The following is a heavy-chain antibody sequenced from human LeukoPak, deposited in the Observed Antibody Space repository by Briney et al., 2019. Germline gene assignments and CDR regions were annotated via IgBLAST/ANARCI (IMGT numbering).Heavy chain of an antibody. D-gene: IGHD2-15*01. CDR2: INAGNGNT. J-gene: IGHJ5*02. Sequence: ASVKVSCKVSGYTFTSYAMHWVRQAPGQRLEWMGWINAGNGNTKYSQKFQGRVTITRDTSASTAYMELSSLRSEDTAVYYCAREVDCSGGSCYSAGWFDPWGQGTLVTVSS. V-gene: IGHV1-3*01. CDR3: AREVDCSGGSCYSAGWFDP. CDR1: GYTFTSYA.